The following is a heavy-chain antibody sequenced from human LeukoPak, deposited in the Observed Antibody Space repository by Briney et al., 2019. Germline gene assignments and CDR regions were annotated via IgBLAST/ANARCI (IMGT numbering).Heavy chain of an antibody. CDR1: GFTFSSYG. V-gene: IGHV3-30*02. D-gene: IGHD3-9*01. Sequence: GGSLRLSCAASGFTFSSYGMHWVRQAPGKGLEWVAFIRYDGSNKYHADSVKGRFTISRDNSKNTLYLQMNSLRAEDTAVYYCAKDGPHYDILTGSFDYWGQGTLVTVSS. CDR3: AKDGPHYDILTGSFDY. J-gene: IGHJ4*02. CDR2: IRYDGSNK.